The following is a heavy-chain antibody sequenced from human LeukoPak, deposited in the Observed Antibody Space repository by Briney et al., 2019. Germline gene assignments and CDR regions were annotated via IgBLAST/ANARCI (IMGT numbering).Heavy chain of an antibody. D-gene: IGHD2/OR15-2a*01. CDR1: GHSFSTVYY. CDR3: ARALVLGGTDFDY. J-gene: IGHJ4*02. Sequence: PSETLSLTCAVSGHSFSTVYYWGWIRQPPGKGLEWVGSIYHSGSTYYNPSVKSRVTISVDTSKNQFSLKLTSVTAADTAVYFCARALVLGGTDFDYWGQGTLVTVSS. CDR2: IYHSGST. V-gene: IGHV4-38-2*01.